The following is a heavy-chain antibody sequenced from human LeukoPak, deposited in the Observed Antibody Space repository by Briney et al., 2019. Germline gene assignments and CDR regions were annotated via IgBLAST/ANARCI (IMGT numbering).Heavy chain of an antibody. J-gene: IGHJ6*04. Sequence: PGGSLRLSCAASGFTFSDYYMSWIRQAPGKGLEWVSYISSSSSYTNCADSVKGRFTISRDNAKNSLYLQMNSLRAEDTAVYYCARYGADVLLWFGESGYGMDVWGKGTTVTVSS. V-gene: IGHV3-11*06. D-gene: IGHD3-10*01. CDR1: GFTFSDYY. CDR2: ISSSSSYT. CDR3: ARYGADVLLWFGESGYGMDV.